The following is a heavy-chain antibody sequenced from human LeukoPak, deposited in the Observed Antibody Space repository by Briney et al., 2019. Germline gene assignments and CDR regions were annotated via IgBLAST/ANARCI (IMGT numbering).Heavy chain of an antibody. Sequence: GGSLRLSCAASGFTFSSYWMSWVRQAPGKGLEWVANIKKDGSEKYYVDSVKGRSTISRDNAKTSLYLQMNSLRAEDTAVYYCARDLSGVAGYTYGRGIDYWGQGTLVTVSS. CDR2: IKKDGSEK. CDR3: ARDLSGVAGYTYGRGIDY. D-gene: IGHD5-18*01. CDR1: GFTFSSYW. J-gene: IGHJ4*02. V-gene: IGHV3-7*01.